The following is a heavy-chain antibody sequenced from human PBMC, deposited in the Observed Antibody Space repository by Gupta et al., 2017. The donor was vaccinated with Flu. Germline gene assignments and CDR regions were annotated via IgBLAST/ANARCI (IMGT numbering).Heavy chain of an antibody. Sequence: GRVTITADESTSTAYMELSSLRSEDTAVYYCARVGIAAAGSIDAFDIWGQGTMVTVSS. CDR3: ARVGIAAAGSIDAFDI. V-gene: IGHV1-69*01. D-gene: IGHD6-13*01. J-gene: IGHJ3*02.